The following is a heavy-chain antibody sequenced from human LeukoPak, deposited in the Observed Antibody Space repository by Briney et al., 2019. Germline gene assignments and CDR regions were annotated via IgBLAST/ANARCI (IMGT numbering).Heavy chain of an antibody. D-gene: IGHD4-17*01. Sequence: GASVNVSCTASGYTFTSYYMHWVRQAPGQGLEWMGIINPSGGSTSYAQKFQGRVTMTRDTSTSTVYMELSSLRSEDTAVYYCASTDYGSGDSYGMDVWGQGTTVTVSS. J-gene: IGHJ6*02. V-gene: IGHV1-46*01. CDR1: GYTFTSYY. CDR2: INPSGGST. CDR3: ASTDYGSGDSYGMDV.